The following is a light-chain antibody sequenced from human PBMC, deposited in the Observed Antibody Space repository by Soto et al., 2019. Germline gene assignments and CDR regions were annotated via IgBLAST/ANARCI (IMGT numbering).Light chain of an antibody. Sequence: IVITQSPDALASSMGERATINCKSSQSVLYSSNNKNYLAWYQHKPGQPPKLLIYWASTRESGVPDRFSGSGSGTDFTLTISSLQAEDVAVYYCQQYYTTPPTFGVGAKVEI. V-gene: IGKV4-1*01. J-gene: IGKJ4*01. CDR3: QQYYTTPPT. CDR1: QSVLYSSNNKNY. CDR2: WAS.